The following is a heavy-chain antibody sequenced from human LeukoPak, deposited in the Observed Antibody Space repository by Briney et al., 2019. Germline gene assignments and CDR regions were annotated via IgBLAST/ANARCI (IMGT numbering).Heavy chain of an antibody. CDR3: ARDRAQFDSSGYEIDY. D-gene: IGHD3-22*01. J-gene: IGHJ4*02. V-gene: IGHV1-2*02. CDR1: GYTFTGYY. CDR2: INPNSGGT. Sequence: ASVKVSCKASGYTFTGYYMHWVRQAPGQGLEWMGWINPNSGGTNYAQKFQGRVTMTRDTSISTAYMELGRLRSDDTAVYYCARDRAQFDSSGYEIDYWGQGTLVTVSS.